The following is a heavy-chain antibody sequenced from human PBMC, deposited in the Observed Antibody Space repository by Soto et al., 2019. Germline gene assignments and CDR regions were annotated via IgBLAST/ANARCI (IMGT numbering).Heavy chain of an antibody. D-gene: IGHD2-21*01. CDR1: GGSISSYY. J-gene: IGHJ6*02. CDR2: IYAGGST. Sequence: SETLSLTCSVSGGSISSYYCNWIRQPAGKGLEWIGRIYAGGSTKYNPSLKSRVTMLVDTSKNEFSLKLNSVTAADTAVYYCAGIGEDDYYGMDVWGQGTTVT. CDR3: AGIGEDDYYGMDV. V-gene: IGHV4-4*07.